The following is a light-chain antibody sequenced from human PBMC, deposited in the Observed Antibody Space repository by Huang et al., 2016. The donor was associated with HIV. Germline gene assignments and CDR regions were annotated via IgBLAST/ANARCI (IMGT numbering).Light chain of an antibody. J-gene: IGKJ1*01. CDR3: MQSLQPPWT. CDR2: LAT. V-gene: IGKV2-28*01. Sequence: TQSPPFLSVSPGEPVSISCKSSQSLLHSDESNYLAWYLQRPGQSPQLVIYLATNRAPGVPARFSGRGSGTDFTLKISRVESEDVGIYYCMQSLQPPWTFGQGTKVEMK. CDR1: QSLLHSDESNY.